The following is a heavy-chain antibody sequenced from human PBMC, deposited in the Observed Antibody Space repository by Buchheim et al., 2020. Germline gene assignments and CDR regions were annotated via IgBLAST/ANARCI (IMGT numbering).Heavy chain of an antibody. V-gene: IGHV4-39*01. J-gene: IGHJ4*02. Sequence: QLQLQESGPGLVKPSETLSLTCTVSGGSISSSSYYWGWIRQPPGKGLEWIGSIYYSGSTYYNPSLKSRVTISVDTSKNQFSLKLSSVTAADTAVYYCARLVLDVYYYGSGSYEDYWGQGTL. CDR1: GGSISSSSYY. D-gene: IGHD3-10*01. CDR3: ARLVLDVYYYGSGSYEDY. CDR2: IYYSGST.